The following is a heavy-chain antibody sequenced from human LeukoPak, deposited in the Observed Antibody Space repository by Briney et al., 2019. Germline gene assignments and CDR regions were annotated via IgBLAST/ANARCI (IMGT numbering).Heavy chain of an antibody. D-gene: IGHD6-13*01. CDR1: GYTFTSYD. V-gene: IGHV1-8*01. CDR2: MNPNSGNT. CDR3: ASFGHSSSWSFDAFDI. Sequence: ASVKVSCKASGYTFTSYDINWVRQATGQGLEWMGWMNPNSGNTGYAQKFQGRVTMTRNTSISTAYMELSSLRSEDTAVYYCASFGHSSSWSFDAFDIWGRGTMVTVSS. J-gene: IGHJ3*02.